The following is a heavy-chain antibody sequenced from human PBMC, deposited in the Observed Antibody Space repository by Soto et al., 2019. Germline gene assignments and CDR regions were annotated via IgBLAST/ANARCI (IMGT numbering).Heavy chain of an antibody. CDR1: GGTFSSYT. CDR3: ARGVQDYVRVVAFDI. Sequence: QVQLVQSGAEVKKPGSSVKVSCKASGGTFSSYTIRWVRHAPGQGLEWMGRIIPILGIANYAQKFQGRVTITADKSPSTAYMEMSSLRSEDTAVYYCARGVQDYVRVVAFDIWGQGTMVNVSS. V-gene: IGHV1-69*02. CDR2: IIPILGIA. J-gene: IGHJ3*02. D-gene: IGHD4-17*01.